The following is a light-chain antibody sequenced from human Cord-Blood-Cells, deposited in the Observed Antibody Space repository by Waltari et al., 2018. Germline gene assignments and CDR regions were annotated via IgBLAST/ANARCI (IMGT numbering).Light chain of an antibody. CDR2: KYS. Sequence: SSELTQPPPVSVPPGQTASITCAGDKFGVKYACWYQQTPGDSTVLVIYKYSKRPSGNPERFSGSNSGNKATLTIMGTQAMDEADYYCQAWDSCTHVVFGGGTKLTVV. CDR1: KFGVKY. J-gene: IGLJ2*01. CDR3: QAWDSCTHVV. V-gene: IGLV3-1*01.